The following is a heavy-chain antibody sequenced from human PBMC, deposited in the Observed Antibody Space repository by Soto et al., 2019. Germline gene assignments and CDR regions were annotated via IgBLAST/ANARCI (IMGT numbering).Heavy chain of an antibody. Sequence: GGSLRLSCAASGFTFSSYWMSWVRQAPGKGLEWVANIKQDGSEKYYVDSVKGRFTISRDNAKNSLYLQMNSLRAEDTAVYYGARGGRAAAGTGYYYYYGMDVWGQGTTVTVSS. CDR2: IKQDGSEK. J-gene: IGHJ6*02. CDR1: GFTFSSYW. V-gene: IGHV3-7*04. CDR3: ARGGRAAAGTGYYYYYGMDV. D-gene: IGHD6-13*01.